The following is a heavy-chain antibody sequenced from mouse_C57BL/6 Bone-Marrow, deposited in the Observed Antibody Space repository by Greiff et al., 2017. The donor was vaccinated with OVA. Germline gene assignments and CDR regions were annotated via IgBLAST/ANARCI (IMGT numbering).Heavy chain of an antibody. CDR2: INPNNGGT. J-gene: IGHJ4*01. D-gene: IGHD1-1*01. CDR1: GYTFTDYN. Sequence: EVQGVESGPELVKPGASVKIPCKASGYTFTDYNMDWVKQSHGKSLEWIGDINPNNGGTIYNQKFKGKATLTVDKSSSTAYMELRSLTSEDTAVYYCARRENLLLRYYAMDYWGQGTSVTVSS. CDR3: ARRENLLLRYYAMDY. V-gene: IGHV1-18*01.